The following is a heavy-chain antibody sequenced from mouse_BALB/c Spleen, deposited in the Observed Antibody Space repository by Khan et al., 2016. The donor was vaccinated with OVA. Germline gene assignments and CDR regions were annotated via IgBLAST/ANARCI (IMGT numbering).Heavy chain of an antibody. Sequence: EVKLLESGPGLVKPSQSLSLTCTVTGYSITRDYVWNWIRQFPGNKLEWMGYISYSGSTNYNPALKSRISITRDTSKNQFFLQLNSVTTEDTATYDCAREGSRYNDAMDYWGQGTSVTVSS. J-gene: IGHJ4*01. V-gene: IGHV3-2*02. CDR1: GYSITRDYV. CDR3: AREGSRYNDAMDY. CDR2: ISYSGST. D-gene: IGHD1-3*01.